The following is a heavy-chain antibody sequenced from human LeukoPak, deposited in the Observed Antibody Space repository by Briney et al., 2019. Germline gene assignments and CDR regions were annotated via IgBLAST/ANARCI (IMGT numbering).Heavy chain of an antibody. D-gene: IGHD7-27*01. Sequence: SETLSLTCAVYGGSFRGYYWSWIRQPPGKGREGIGEIHYTGATNYKPSLKSRVTISGDTSKNQFSLRVSSVTAADTAVYYCARGVLGPYYFDLWGRGTLVTVSS. V-gene: IGHV4-34*01. CDR3: ARGVLGPYYFDL. CDR2: IHYTGAT. J-gene: IGHJ2*01. CDR1: GGSFRGYY.